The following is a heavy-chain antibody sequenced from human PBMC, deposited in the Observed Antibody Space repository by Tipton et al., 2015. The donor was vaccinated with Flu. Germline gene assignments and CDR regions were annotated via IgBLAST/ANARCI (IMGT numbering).Heavy chain of an antibody. CDR2: VSRTGST. J-gene: IGHJ5*02. Sequence: TLSLTCTVSGVSISSDFYWAWIRQFPGKGLEWIGTVSRTGSTIYNPSLKSRVTISIDPSKNQFSLNMRSVTAADMAVYYCARRDYSNYVSDPKSWFDPWGQGTLVAVSS. CDR1: GVSISSDFY. CDR3: ARRDYSNYVSDPKSWFDP. V-gene: IGHV4-38-2*02. D-gene: IGHD4-11*01.